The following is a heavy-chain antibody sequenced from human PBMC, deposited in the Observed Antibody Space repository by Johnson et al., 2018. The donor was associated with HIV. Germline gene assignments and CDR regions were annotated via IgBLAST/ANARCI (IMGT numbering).Heavy chain of an antibody. CDR1: GFTFSSYA. D-gene: IGHD6-13*01. Sequence: QVKLVESGGGVVQPGRSLRLSCAASGFTFSSYAMHWVRQAPGKGLEWVAVISYDGSNKYYADSVKGRFTISRDNSTNTLYLQMNSLRAEDTAVYYCAETPGIAAAGTGYAFDIWGQGTMVTVSS. J-gene: IGHJ3*02. V-gene: IGHV3-30*04. CDR3: AETPGIAAAGTGYAFDI. CDR2: ISYDGSNK.